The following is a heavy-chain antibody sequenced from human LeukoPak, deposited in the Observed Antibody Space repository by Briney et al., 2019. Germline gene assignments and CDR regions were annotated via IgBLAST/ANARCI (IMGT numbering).Heavy chain of an antibody. Sequence: GGSLRLSCAASGFTFNNYPMHWVRQAPGKGLEWVSVIYSGGDTYYADSVKGRFTISRDISKNTLYLQINSLRAEDTAFYYCARSPPASPFDYWGQGTLVTVSS. CDR2: IYSGGDT. CDR3: ARSPPASPFDY. V-gene: IGHV3-53*01. CDR1: GFTFNNYP. D-gene: IGHD2-2*01. J-gene: IGHJ4*02.